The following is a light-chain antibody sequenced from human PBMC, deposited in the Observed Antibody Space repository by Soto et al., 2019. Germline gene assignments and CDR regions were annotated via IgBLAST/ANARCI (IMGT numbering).Light chain of an antibody. CDR2: LNSDGSH. V-gene: IGLV4-69*01. CDR3: QNGGNGTRWV. Sequence: QPVLTQSPSASASLGASVNLTCTLSSGHSSYAIAWHQQQPEKGPRYLMKLNSDGSHNKGDGIPDRFSGSSSGAERYLTISSLQADDEAYYYCQNGGNGTRWVFGGGTKLTVL. CDR1: SGHSSYA. J-gene: IGLJ3*02.